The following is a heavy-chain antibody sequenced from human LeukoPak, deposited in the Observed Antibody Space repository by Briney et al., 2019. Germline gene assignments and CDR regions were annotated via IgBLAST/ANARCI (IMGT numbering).Heavy chain of an antibody. CDR3: ARGSTMVRGPGDYYHYGMDV. J-gene: IGHJ6*02. CDR1: GGTFSSYT. Sequence: ASVKVSCKASGGTFSSYTISWVRQAPGQGPEWMGSIIPILGIANYAQKFQGRVTITADKSTSTAYMELSSLRSDDTAVYYCARGSTMVRGPGDYYHYGMDVWGQGTTVTVSS. D-gene: IGHD3-10*01. CDR2: IIPILGIA. V-gene: IGHV1-69*02.